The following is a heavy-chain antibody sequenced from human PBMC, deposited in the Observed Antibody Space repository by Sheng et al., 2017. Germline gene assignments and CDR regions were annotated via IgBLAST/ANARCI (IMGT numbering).Heavy chain of an antibody. CDR1: GYPFRDEA. J-gene: IGHJ4*02. D-gene: IGHD1-26*01. V-gene: IGHV3-30*04. CDR3: AKVGIVGATLYYLDS. CDR2: VSPDGRGT. Sequence: AQLVESGGGVLQPGTSLRLSCEVSGYPFRDEAMHWVRQAPGKGLEWLAIVSPDGRGTEVATSVTGRFTISRDNSDNTLYLQMDSLNPEDTAVYYCAKVGIVGATLYYLDSWGLGTLVTVSS.